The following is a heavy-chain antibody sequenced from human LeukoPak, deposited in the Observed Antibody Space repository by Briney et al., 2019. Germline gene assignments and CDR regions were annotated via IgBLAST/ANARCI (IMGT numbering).Heavy chain of an antibody. CDR3: AKDINTPPSPFSGWKNYYYYYGMDV. V-gene: IGHV3-43*02. J-gene: IGHJ6*02. CDR2: ISGDGGST. Sequence: PGGSLRLSCAASGFTFDDYAMHWVRQAPGKGLEWVSLISGDGGSTYYADSVKGRFTISRDNSKNSLYLQMNSLRTEDTALYYCAKDINTPPSPFSGWKNYYYYYGMDVWGQGTTVTVSS. D-gene: IGHD6-19*01. CDR1: GFTFDDYA.